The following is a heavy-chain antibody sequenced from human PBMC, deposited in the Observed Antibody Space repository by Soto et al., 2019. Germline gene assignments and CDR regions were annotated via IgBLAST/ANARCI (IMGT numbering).Heavy chain of an antibody. J-gene: IGHJ4*02. D-gene: IGHD3-22*01. CDR1: GGSISSGDYY. V-gene: IGHV4-30-4*01. Sequence: SETLSLTCTVSGGSISSGDYYWSWIRQPPGKGLEWIGYIYYSGSTYYNPSLKSRVTISVDTSKNQFSLKLSSVTAADTAVYYCARAVYYYDSSGYYFDYWGQGTLVTVSS. CDR3: ARAVYYYDSSGYYFDY. CDR2: IYYSGST.